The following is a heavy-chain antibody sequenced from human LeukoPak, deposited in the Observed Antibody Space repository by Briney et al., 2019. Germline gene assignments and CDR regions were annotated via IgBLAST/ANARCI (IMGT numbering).Heavy chain of an antibody. CDR3: ARDWRAIVVVPAAPFFDY. D-gene: IGHD2-2*01. CDR1: GFTFSSYS. V-gene: IGHV3-21*01. CDR2: ISSSSSYI. J-gene: IGHJ4*02. Sequence: GGSLRLACAASGFTFSSYSMNWVRQAPGKGLEWVSSISSSSSYIYYTDSVKGRFTISRDNAKNSLYLQMNSLRAEDTAVYYCARDWRAIVVVPAAPFFDYWGQGTLVTVSS.